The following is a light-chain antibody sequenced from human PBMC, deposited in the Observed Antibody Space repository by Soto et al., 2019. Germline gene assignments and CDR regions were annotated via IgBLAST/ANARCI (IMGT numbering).Light chain of an antibody. J-gene: IGKJ1*01. CDR2: GAS. CDR1: QSVSSSY. Sequence: EIVLTQSPGTLSLSPGERPTLSCRASQSVSSSYLAWYQQKPGQAPRLLIYGASSRATGIPDRFSGSGSGTDFTLTISRLEPEDFAVYYCHQYDSSPVTFGQGTKVEIK. V-gene: IGKV3-20*01. CDR3: HQYDSSPVT.